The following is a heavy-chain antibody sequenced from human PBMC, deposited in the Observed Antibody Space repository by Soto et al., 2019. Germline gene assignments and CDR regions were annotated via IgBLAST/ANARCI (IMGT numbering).Heavy chain of an antibody. Sequence: SETLSLTCAVYGGSLSDYSWTWIRQAPRKGLEWIGEVDTSGITNYNPSLESRLTFSIDTSNSQFSLRLSSVTAADTAVYYCARDRSYDTNGYLPAFDYWGQGTLVTVSS. CDR3: ARDRSYDTNGYLPAFDY. V-gene: IGHV4-34*01. CDR1: GGSLSDYS. J-gene: IGHJ4*02. D-gene: IGHD3-22*01. CDR2: VDTSGIT.